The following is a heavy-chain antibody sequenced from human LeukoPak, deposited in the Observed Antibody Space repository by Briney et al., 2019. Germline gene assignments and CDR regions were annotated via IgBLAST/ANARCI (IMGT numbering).Heavy chain of an antibody. V-gene: IGHV4-39*01. CDR1: GFTFISYW. CDR2: VYYTGSS. CDR3: ARHFMIRGRLHHFDY. Sequence: GSLRLSCAASGFTFISYWMSWVRQPPGKGLEWIGSVYYTGSSSYNPSLKSRVTISVDTSKNQFSLKVSSVTAADTAVYYCARHFMIRGRLHHFDYWGQGTLVTVSS. J-gene: IGHJ4*02. D-gene: IGHD3-10*01.